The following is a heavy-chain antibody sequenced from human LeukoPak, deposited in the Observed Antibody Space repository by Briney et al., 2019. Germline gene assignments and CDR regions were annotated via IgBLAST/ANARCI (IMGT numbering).Heavy chain of an antibody. D-gene: IGHD3-3*01. V-gene: IGHV1-2*02. CDR3: ARADFIDAGPYLIGP. CDR1: GYSFTDYY. Sequence: ASVKVSCKTSGYSFTDYYIHWVRQAPGQGREWMGWINTKSGRTSSARKFQGRVTMTRDPSITTVYMDMAWLTSDDTAIYFCARADFIDAGPYLIGPWGQGTLVTVSS. CDR2: INTKSGRT. J-gene: IGHJ5*02.